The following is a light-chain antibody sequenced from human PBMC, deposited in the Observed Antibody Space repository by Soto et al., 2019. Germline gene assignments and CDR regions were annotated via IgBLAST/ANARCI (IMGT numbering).Light chain of an antibody. J-gene: IGKJ1*01. V-gene: IGKV1-5*03. CDR3: KHYNSYSEA. Sequence: DIQMTQSPSTLSVSVGDRVTITCHASQTISSWLAWYQQKPGQTPKLLIYKASTFKTGVPSRFSGSGSGTEFTLNISRLEADDFATYYCKHYNSYSEAFGQGTKVELK. CDR2: KAS. CDR1: QTISSW.